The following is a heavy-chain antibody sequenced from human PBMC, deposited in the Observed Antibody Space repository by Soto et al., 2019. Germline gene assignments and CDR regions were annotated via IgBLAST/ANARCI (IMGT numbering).Heavy chain of an antibody. CDR2: IYYSGST. V-gene: IGHV4-61*01. D-gene: IGHD2-21*02. J-gene: IGHJ4*02. CDR3: ERAGVFVPQVTY. Sequence: PSETLSLTCTVSGGSVSSGSYYWSWIRQPPGKGLEWIGYIYYSGSTNYNPSLKSRVTISVDTSKNQFSLKLSSVTAADTAVYSWERAGVFVPQVTYWPKGTLDTVTP. CDR1: GGSVSSGSYY.